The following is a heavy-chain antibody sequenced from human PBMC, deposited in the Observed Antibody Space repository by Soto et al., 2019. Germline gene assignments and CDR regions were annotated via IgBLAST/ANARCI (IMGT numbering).Heavy chain of an antibody. J-gene: IGHJ3*02. D-gene: IGHD2-15*01. Sequence: QVQLVESGGGLVKPGGSLRLSCAASGFTFSDYYMSWIRQAPGKGLEWVSYISSSGSTIYYADSVKGRFTISRDNAKNSLYLQMNSLRAEDTAVYYCARDLLDCSGGSCYRNDAFDIWGQGTMVTVSS. CDR1: GFTFSDYY. CDR3: ARDLLDCSGGSCYRNDAFDI. V-gene: IGHV3-11*01. CDR2: ISSSGSTI.